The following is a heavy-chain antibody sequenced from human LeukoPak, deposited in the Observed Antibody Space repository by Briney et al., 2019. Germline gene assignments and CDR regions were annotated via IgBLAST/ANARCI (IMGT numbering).Heavy chain of an antibody. D-gene: IGHD3-22*01. J-gene: IGHJ3*02. CDR1: GGSISSYY. Sequence: SETLSLTCTVSGGSISSYYWSWIRQPPGKGLEWIGYIYHSGSTYYNPSLKSRVTISVDRSKNQFSLKLSSVTAADTAVYYCARSLGDDSSGYYHDAFDIWGQGTMVTVSS. CDR2: IYHSGST. CDR3: ARSLGDDSSGYYHDAFDI. V-gene: IGHV4-59*12.